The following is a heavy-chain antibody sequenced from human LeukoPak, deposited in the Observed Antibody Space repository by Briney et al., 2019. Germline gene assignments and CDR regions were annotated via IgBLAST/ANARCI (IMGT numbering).Heavy chain of an antibody. J-gene: IGHJ4*02. CDR2: FTDSIGRT. D-gene: IGHD6-13*01. CDR1: GFTFGSHA. V-gene: IGHV3-23*01. Sequence: GGSLRLSCAASGFTFGSHAMSWVRQAPGKGLQWVSGFTDSIGRTCYADSVKGRFTISRDNSKNTLYLQMNSLRAEDTAVYYCAKTYGSSWYGLFDSWGQGTLVTVSS. CDR3: AKTYGSSWYGLFDS.